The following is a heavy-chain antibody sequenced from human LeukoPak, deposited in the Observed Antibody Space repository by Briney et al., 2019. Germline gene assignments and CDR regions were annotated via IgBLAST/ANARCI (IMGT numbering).Heavy chain of an antibody. V-gene: IGHV3-11*04. CDR2: ISSGGTTI. D-gene: IGHD3-10*01. CDR1: GFTISDYS. J-gene: IGHJ4*02. Sequence: GGSLRLSCAASGFTISDYSMSWIRQAPGEGLEWVSHISSGGTTIYYADSVKGRFTISSDNAKNSLDLQMNSLRAEDTAVYYCARGTVLLWGQGTLVTVSS. CDR3: ARGTVLL.